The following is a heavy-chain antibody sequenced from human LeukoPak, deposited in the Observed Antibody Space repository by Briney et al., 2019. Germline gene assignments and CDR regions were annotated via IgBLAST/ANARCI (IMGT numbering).Heavy chain of an antibody. D-gene: IGHD2-15*01. CDR2: IKQDGSEK. V-gene: IGHV3-7*01. CDR3: ARITLGYCSGGSCYRAFDP. J-gene: IGHJ5*02. Sequence: GGSLRLSCAASGFIFSNYAMSWVRQAPGKGLEWVANIKQDGSEKYYVDSVKGRFTISRDNAKNSLYLQMNSLRAEDTPVYYCARITLGYCSGGSCYRAFDPWGQGTLVTVSS. CDR1: GFIFSNYA.